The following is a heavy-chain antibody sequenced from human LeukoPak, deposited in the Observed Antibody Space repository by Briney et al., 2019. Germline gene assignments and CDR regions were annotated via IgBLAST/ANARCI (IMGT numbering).Heavy chain of an antibody. Sequence: GGSMRLSCAAAGFTFRNDCMTWGRQAPGKGLEWVAHINQDGSEEHYMDSVEARFTISRDNAKNSLSLQMNSLRAEDTAVYYCVRDGGVSGYDLLDYWGQGTLVTVSS. CDR2: INQDGSEE. J-gene: IGHJ4*02. CDR1: GFTFRNDC. CDR3: VRDGGVSGYDLLDY. D-gene: IGHD5-12*01. V-gene: IGHV3-7*01.